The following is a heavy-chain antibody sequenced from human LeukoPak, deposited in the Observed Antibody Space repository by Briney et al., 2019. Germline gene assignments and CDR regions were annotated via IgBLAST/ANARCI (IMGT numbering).Heavy chain of an antibody. V-gene: IGHV3-48*02. J-gene: IGHJ5*02. D-gene: IGHD2-15*01. CDR2: ISTTGTTI. Sequence: PGGSLRLSCAASGFTFSSYTMNWVRQAPGKGLEWVSYISTTGTTIYYRDSVRGRFTISRDNARDSLYLQMNSLRNDDTAVYYCARGCVGGSCWSKNWFDPWGQGTLVIVSS. CDR3: ARGCVGGSCWSKNWFDP. CDR1: GFTFSSYT.